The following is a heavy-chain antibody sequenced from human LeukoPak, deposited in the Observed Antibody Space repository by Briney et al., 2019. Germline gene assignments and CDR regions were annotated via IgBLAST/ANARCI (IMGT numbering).Heavy chain of an antibody. CDR2: IGISSGNT. V-gene: IGHV3-48*01. D-gene: IGHD5-24*01. CDR1: GFTFSDYS. Sequence: GRSLRLSCAASGFTFSDYSMNWVRQAPGKGLEWISYIGISSGNTKYADSVKGRFPISGDKAKNSLYLQMNSLRVEDTAVYYCARDYKYAFDNWGQGTLVTVSS. CDR3: ARDYKYAFDN. J-gene: IGHJ4*02.